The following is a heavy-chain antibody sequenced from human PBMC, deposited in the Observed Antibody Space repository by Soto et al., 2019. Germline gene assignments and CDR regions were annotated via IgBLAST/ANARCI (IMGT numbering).Heavy chain of an antibody. CDR2: INHRRST. J-gene: IGHJ2*01. CDR1: GGSFSPYY. V-gene: IGHV4-34*01. Sequence: QVQLQQWGAGLLKSSETLSLTCAVYGGSFSPYYWSWIRQPPGTGLEWIAEINHRRSTNYNPSLKSRATISVDTSKNQFSLKLSSVTAADTAVYYCARGPYSSGYAWYFDLWGRGTLVTVSS. D-gene: IGHD6-19*01. CDR3: ARGPYSSGYAWYFDL.